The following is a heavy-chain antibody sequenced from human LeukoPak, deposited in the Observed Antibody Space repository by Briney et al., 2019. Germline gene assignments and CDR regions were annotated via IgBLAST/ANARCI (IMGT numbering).Heavy chain of an antibody. D-gene: IGHD3-22*01. J-gene: IGHJ3*02. V-gene: IGHV5-51*01. CDR2: IYPGDSDT. CDR1: GYSFTSYW. Sequence: GESLKISCKGSGYSFTSYWIGWVRQLPGKGLEWMGIIYPGDSDTRYSPSFQGQVTISADKSISTAYLQWSSLKASDTAMYYCARRVDSDKVPDAFDIWGQGTMVTVSS. CDR3: ARRVDSDKVPDAFDI.